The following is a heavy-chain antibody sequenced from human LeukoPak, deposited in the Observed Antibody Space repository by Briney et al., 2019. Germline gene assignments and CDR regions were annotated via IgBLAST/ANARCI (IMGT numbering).Heavy chain of an antibody. CDR3: AKGGESSLPFGY. Sequence: SETLSLTCIVSGASISGHYWSWIRQPAGKEPGWIGRVHTSRGTNYNSSLKSRLTMSVDTSKNQFSLHLASVTAADTAVYYCAKGGESSLPFGYWGQGTLVTVSS. V-gene: IGHV4-4*07. CDR1: GASISGHY. D-gene: IGHD3-10*01. J-gene: IGHJ4*02. CDR2: VHTSRGT.